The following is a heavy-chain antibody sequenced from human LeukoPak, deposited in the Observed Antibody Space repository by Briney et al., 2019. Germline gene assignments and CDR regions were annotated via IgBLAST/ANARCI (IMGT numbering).Heavy chain of an antibody. D-gene: IGHD3-10*01. CDR2: IYTSGST. J-gene: IGHJ4*02. CDR3: ARGRYYYGSGMGFDY. CDR1: GGSISSYY. Sequence: PSETLSLTCTVSGGSISSYYWSWIRQPAGKGLEWIGRIYTSGSTNYNPSLKSRVTMSVDTSKNQFSLKLSSVPAADTAVYYCARGRYYYGSGMGFDYWGQGTLVTVSS. V-gene: IGHV4-4*07.